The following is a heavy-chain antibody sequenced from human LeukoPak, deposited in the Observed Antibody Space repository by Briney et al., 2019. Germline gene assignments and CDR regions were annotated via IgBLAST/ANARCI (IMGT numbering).Heavy chain of an antibody. D-gene: IGHD2-15*01. CDR2: IYYSGST. Sequence: SETLSLTCTVSGGSISSSSYYWGWIRQPPGKGLEWIGSIYYSGSTYYNPSLKSRVTISVDTSKNQFSLKLSSVTAADTAVYYCAREYSRAEYFQHWGQGTLVTVSS. CDR3: AREYSRAEYFQH. CDR1: GGSISSSSYY. J-gene: IGHJ1*01. V-gene: IGHV4-39*02.